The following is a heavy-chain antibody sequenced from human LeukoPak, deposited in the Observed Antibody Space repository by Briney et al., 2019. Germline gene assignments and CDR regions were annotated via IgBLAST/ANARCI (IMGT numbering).Heavy chain of an antibody. D-gene: IGHD1-1*01. Sequence: EASVKVSCKASGYTFTSYGISWVRQAPGQGLEWMGWISAYNGNTNYAQKLQGRVTMTRDMSTSTVYMELSSLRSEDTAVYYCARGVKSGWEIQLANWFDPWGQGTLVTVSS. CDR1: GYTFTSYG. V-gene: IGHV1-18*01. CDR3: ARGVKSGWEIQLANWFDP. J-gene: IGHJ5*02. CDR2: ISAYNGNT.